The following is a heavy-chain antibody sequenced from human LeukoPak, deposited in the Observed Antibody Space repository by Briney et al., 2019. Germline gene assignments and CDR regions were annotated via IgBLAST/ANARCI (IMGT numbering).Heavy chain of an antibody. CDR3: ARRLTQYDCFDP. CDR1: GDSVSSNSVT. J-gene: IGHJ5*02. Sequence: SQTLSLTCAISGDSVSSNSVTWNWIRQSPSRGLEWLGRTYYRSTWYSDYAVSVRGRITVNPDTSKNQFSLHLNSVTPEDTAVYYCARRLTQYDCFDPWGQGILVTVPS. CDR2: TYYRSTWYS. V-gene: IGHV6-1*01. D-gene: IGHD2-2*01.